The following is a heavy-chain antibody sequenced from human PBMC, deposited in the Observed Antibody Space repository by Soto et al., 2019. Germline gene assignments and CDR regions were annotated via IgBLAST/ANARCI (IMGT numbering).Heavy chain of an antibody. D-gene: IGHD6-19*01. CDR2: ISWNSGSI. Sequence: EVQLEESGGGLVQPGRSLRLSCAASGFTFDDYAMHWVRQIPGQGLEWVSGISWNSGSIGYADSVKGRFTISRDNAKNSLYLQMNSLRPEDTAFYYCVKEGSSSGWYGLGWLDPWGQGTLVTVSS. V-gene: IGHV3-9*01. J-gene: IGHJ5*02. CDR3: VKEGSSSGWYGLGWLDP. CDR1: GFTFDDYA.